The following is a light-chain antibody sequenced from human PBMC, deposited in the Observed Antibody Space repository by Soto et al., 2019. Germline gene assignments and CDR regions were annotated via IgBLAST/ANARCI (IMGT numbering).Light chain of an antibody. Sequence: QSALTQSPSASGSPGQSVTISCTGTKNDIGVYDFVSWYQHHPGKAPRLIIYEVVQRPSGVPDRFSGSKSGNTASLTVSGLQAADEADYYCATWDRGLTAVVFGGGTKLTVL. CDR1: KNDIGVYDF. CDR2: EVV. J-gene: IGLJ2*01. V-gene: IGLV2-8*01. CDR3: ATWDRGLTAVV.